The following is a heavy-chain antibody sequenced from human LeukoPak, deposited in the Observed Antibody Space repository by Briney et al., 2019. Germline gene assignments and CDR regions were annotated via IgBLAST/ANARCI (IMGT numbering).Heavy chain of an antibody. J-gene: IGHJ4*02. CDR2: FKRDGSSP. CDR1: GFTFSSYW. Sequence: PGGSLRLSCAASGFTFSSYWMHWIRHAPGKGLVWVSRFKRDGSSPAYADSVKGRFTISRDNAKNTLYLQMNSLRAEDTAVYYCAALDNGRDYWGQGTLVTVSS. V-gene: IGHV3-74*01. CDR3: AALDNGRDY. D-gene: IGHD1-14*01.